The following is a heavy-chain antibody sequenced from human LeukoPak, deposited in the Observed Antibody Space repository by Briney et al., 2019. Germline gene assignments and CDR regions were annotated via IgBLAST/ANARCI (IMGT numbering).Heavy chain of an antibody. J-gene: IGHJ2*01. D-gene: IGHD3-3*01. CDR2: INHSGST. CDR3: ARAQGFGVVRSFDL. V-gene: IGHV4-34*01. Sequence: SETLSLTCAVYGGSFSGYYGSWIRQPPGKGLEWIGEINHSGSTNYNPSRKSRVTISVDTSKNQFSLKLSSVTAADTAVYYCARAQGFGVVRSFDLWGRGPVVPVSS. CDR1: GGSFSGYY.